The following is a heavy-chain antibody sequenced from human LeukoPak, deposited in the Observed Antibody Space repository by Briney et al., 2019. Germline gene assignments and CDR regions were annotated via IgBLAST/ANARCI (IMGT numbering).Heavy chain of an antibody. D-gene: IGHD6-6*01. J-gene: IGHJ3*01. CDR1: GFTFSGFW. CDR2: INSDGSEG. V-gene: IGHV3-7*03. CDR3: ARSSYSSSSSV. Sequence: GGSLRLSCAVSGFTFSGFWMSWSRQAPGKGLEWVASINSDGSEGYYADVVKGRFTISRDNARNSLYLQINSLRAEDTAVYYCARSSYSSSSSVWGQGTMVTVSS.